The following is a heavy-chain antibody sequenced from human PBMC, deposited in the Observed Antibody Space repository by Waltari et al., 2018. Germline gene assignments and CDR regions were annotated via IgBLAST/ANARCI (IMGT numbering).Heavy chain of an antibody. J-gene: IGHJ6*03. D-gene: IGHD2-21*02. CDR1: GGSISSGSYY. Sequence: QVQLQESGPGLVQPSQPLSLTCTVSGGSISSGSYYLSWIRQPAGKGPEWIGRIYTSGSTNYNPSLKSRVTISVDTSKNQFSLKLSSVTAADTAVYYCARTAMVTRYYYYMDVWGKGTTVTVSS. CDR3: ARTAMVTRYYYYMDV. CDR2: IYTSGST. V-gene: IGHV4-61*02.